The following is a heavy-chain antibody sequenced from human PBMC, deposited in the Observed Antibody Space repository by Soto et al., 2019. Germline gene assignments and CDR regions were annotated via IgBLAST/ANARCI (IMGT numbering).Heavy chain of an antibody. CDR1: GYTFTSYY. CDR2: INPSGGST. D-gene: IGHD2-15*01. V-gene: IGHV1-46*03. J-gene: IGHJ4*02. CDR3: ARVYCSGGSCYSIDY. Sequence: QVQLVQSGAEVKKPGASVKVSCKASGYTFTSYYMHWARQAPGQGLEWMGIINPSGGSTSYAQKFQGRVTMTRDTSTSTVYMELSSLRSEDTAVYYCARVYCSGGSCYSIDYWGQGTLVTVSS.